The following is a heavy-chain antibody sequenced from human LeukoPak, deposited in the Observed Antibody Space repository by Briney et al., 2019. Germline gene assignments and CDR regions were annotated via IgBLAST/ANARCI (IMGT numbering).Heavy chain of an antibody. CDR3: AKGSGSSCYSPCDY. D-gene: IGHD2-15*01. J-gene: IGHJ4*02. Sequence: AGGSLRLSCAASGLTLRNYAMSWVRQAPGKGLEWVSVICANDGNTYYADAVKGRFTISRDNSKDTLYLQMDSLRAEDTAVYYCAKGSGSSCYSPCDYWGQGILVTVSS. V-gene: IGHV3-23*01. CDR2: ICANDGNT. CDR1: GLTLRNYA.